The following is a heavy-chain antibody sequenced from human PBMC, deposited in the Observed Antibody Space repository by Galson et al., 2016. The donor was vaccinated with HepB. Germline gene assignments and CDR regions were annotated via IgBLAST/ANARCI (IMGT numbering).Heavy chain of an antibody. CDR2: ITRSGDAT. J-gene: IGHJ4*02. CDR3: AKRSPYYFDY. CDR1: GFSFSNSG. V-gene: IGHV3-23*01. Sequence: SCAASGFSFSNSGMSWVRQAPGRGLEWVSGITRSGDATHYADFVKGRFTISRDNSKNTLYLQINSLRAEDTAIYYCAKRSPYYFDYWGQGTQVTVSS. D-gene: IGHD3-10*01.